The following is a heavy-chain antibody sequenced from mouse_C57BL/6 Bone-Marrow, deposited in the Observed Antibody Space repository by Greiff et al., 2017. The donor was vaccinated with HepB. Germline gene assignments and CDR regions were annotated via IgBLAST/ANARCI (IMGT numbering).Heavy chain of an antibody. CDR1: GYTFTSYW. D-gene: IGHD1-1*01. CDR3: ARGGSSWFAY. V-gene: IGHV1-64*01. CDR2: IHPNSGST. Sequence: QVQLKQPGAELVKPGASVKLSCKASGYTFTSYWMHWVKQRPGQGLEWIGMIHPNSGSTNYNEKFKSKATLTVDKSSSTAYMQLSSLTSEDAAVYYCARGGSSWFAYWGQGTLVTVSA. J-gene: IGHJ3*01.